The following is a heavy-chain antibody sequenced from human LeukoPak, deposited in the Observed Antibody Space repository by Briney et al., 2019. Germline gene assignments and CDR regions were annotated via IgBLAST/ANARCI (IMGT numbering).Heavy chain of an antibody. V-gene: IGHV3-33*01. CDR1: GFTFSSYG. D-gene: IGHD5-18*01. J-gene: IGHJ4*02. CDR2: IWYDGSNK. Sequence: PGGSLRLSCAASGFTFSSYGMHWVRQAPGKGLEWVAVIWYDGSNKYYADSVKGRFTISRDNSKNTLYLQMNTLRAEDTALYYCARGLGYSYGYGIDYWGQGTLVTVSS. CDR3: ARGLGYSYGYGIDY.